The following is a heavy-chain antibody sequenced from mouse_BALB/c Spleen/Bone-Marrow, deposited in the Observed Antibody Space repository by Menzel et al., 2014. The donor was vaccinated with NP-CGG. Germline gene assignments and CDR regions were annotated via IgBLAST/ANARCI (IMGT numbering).Heavy chain of an antibody. Sequence: EVKLMESGGGLVKSGGSLKLSCAASGFSFSNYGMSWVRQTPEKRPEWVATISGDGRYTFYSDSVKGRFTIPRDNAKNNLYLQLSSLRSEDTALYYCARHAYYDQTEVSFVYWGQGTLVTVSA. CDR3: ARHAYYDQTEVSFVY. CDR2: ISGDGRYT. J-gene: IGHJ3*01. D-gene: IGHD2-4*01. V-gene: IGHV5-9-2*01. CDR1: GFSFSNYG.